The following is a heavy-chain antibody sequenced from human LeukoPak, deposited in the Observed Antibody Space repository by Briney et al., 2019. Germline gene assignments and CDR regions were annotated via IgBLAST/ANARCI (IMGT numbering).Heavy chain of an antibody. Sequence: EASVKVSCKASGYIFTNYGINWVRQAPGQGLEWMGRIIPIFGTANYAQKFQGRVTITTDESTSTAYMELSSLRSEDTAVYYCARDGDPYDILTGSIRFDYWGQGTLVTVSS. CDR2: IIPIFGTA. CDR3: ARDGDPYDILTGSIRFDY. J-gene: IGHJ4*02. D-gene: IGHD3-9*01. V-gene: IGHV1-69*05. CDR1: GYIFTNYG.